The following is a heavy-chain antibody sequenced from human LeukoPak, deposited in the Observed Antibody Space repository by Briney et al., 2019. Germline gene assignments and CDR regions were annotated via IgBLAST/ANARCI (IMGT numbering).Heavy chain of an antibody. J-gene: IGHJ4*02. CDR1: GFIFSSYG. CDR3: ARGNGYSYGYVDY. CDR2: IWYDGSNK. Sequence: GGSLRLSCAASGFIFSSYGMHWVRQAPGKGLEWVAVIWYDGSNKYYADSVKGRFTISRDNSKNTLYLQMNSLRAEDTAVYYCARGNGYSYGYVDYWGQGTLVTVSS. D-gene: IGHD5-18*01. V-gene: IGHV3-33*01.